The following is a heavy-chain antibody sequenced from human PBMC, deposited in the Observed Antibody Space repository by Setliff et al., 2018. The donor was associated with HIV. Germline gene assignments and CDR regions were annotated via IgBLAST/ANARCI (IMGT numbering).Heavy chain of an antibody. CDR3: AKGAGFYGDYTFDH. Sequence: SETLSLTCTVSGPSINIHYWSWIRQSPGKGFEWIGYIYSTGSTNYNPSLQSRVTISMGASRNQFSLKVTSVTAAGTAVYYCAKGAGFYGDYTFDHWGQGRQVTVSS. V-gene: IGHV4-59*11. J-gene: IGHJ4*02. D-gene: IGHD4-17*01. CDR2: IYSTGST. CDR1: GPSINIHY.